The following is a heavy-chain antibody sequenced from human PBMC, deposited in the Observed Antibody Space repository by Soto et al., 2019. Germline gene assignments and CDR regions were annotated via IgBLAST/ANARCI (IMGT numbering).Heavy chain of an antibody. Sequence: EVQLVESGGGLVQPGGSQRLSCAASGFTFSNYWMTWVRQAPGKGLEWVANIKQDGSEKYYVDSVKGRFTISRDNAKNSLYLQMNSLSAEDTAVYYCATSPSLTTFDYWGQGTLVTVSS. CDR3: ATSPSLTTFDY. D-gene: IGHD3-22*01. CDR2: IKQDGSEK. J-gene: IGHJ4*02. CDR1: GFTFSNYW. V-gene: IGHV3-7*01.